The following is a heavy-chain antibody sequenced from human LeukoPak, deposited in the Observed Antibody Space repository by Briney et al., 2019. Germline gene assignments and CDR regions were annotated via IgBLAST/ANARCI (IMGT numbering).Heavy chain of an antibody. V-gene: IGHV4-39*01. J-gene: IGHJ6*02. CDR3: ARLGVLRDYYYFGMDV. Sequence: SETLSLTCTVSGGSISSSYYYWGWIRQPPGKGLEWIGSIYYSGSTNNNPSLKSRVTISVDTSKNQFSLKLSSVTAADTAVYYCARLGVLRDYYYFGMDVWAQGTTVTVSS. CDR2: IYYSGST. D-gene: IGHD3-10*01. CDR1: GGSISSSYYY.